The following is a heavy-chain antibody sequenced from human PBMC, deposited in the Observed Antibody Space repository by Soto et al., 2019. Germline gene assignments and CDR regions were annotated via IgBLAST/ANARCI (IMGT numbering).Heavy chain of an antibody. V-gene: IGHV1-18*01. Sequence: VQLVQSGGEVKRPGASVKVSCQTSGYTFSNDGITWVRQAPGQPLEWLGWIILYSDRTNYAQKFQGRVSMTTDTSTPTAYMELRSPRSDDTAVYYCARVVPVAEAWFGPLGQGTLVSVSS. J-gene: IGHJ5*02. CDR1: GYTFSNDG. CDR2: IILYSDRT. CDR3: ARVVPVAEAWFGP. D-gene: IGHD2-2*01.